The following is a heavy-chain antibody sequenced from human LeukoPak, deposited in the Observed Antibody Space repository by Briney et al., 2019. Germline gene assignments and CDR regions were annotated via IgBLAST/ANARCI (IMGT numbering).Heavy chain of an antibody. Sequence: GASVKVSCKASGYIFIDHGISWVRQAPGQGLEWMGWISPYSGDTYHAQNLQGRVTMTTDTSTSTAYMEVMSLRPDDTAVYYCARYYDFWSISDWGQATLVTVFS. V-gene: IGHV1-18*01. D-gene: IGHD3-3*01. J-gene: IGHJ4*02. CDR2: ISPYSGDT. CDR1: GYIFIDHG. CDR3: ARYYDFWSISD.